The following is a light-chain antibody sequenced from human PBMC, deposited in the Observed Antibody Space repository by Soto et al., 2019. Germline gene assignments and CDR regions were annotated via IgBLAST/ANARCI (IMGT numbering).Light chain of an antibody. Sequence: EIVLAQSPVTLSLSPSARATFSGRASQSVSSSYSAWHQQTPGQATRLLISGASSRATGIPDRFSGSGSGTDFTLTISRLEPEDFALYYCQQYGSSPITFGQGTRLEIK. CDR1: QSVSSSY. J-gene: IGKJ5*01. CDR2: GAS. CDR3: QQYGSSPIT. V-gene: IGKV3-20*01.